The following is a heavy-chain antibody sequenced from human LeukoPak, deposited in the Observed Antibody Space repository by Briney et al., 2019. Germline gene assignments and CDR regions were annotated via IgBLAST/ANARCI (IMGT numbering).Heavy chain of an antibody. D-gene: IGHD3-10*02. V-gene: IGHV3-11*01. CDR2: ISSSGSTI. CDR1: GFTFSDYY. J-gene: IGHJ5*02. CDR3: AKGADDRVYNWFDP. Sequence: TGGSLRLSCAASGFTFSDYYMSWIRQAPGKGLEWVSYISSSGSTIYYADSVKGRFTISRDNSKNTLYLQMNSLRAEDTAVYYCAKGADDRVYNWFDPWGQGTLVTVSS.